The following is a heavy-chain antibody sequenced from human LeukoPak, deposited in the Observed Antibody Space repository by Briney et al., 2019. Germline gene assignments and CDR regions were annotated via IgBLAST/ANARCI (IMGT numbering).Heavy chain of an antibody. CDR1: GYTFTSYD. D-gene: IGHD3-10*01. J-gene: IGHJ5*02. V-gene: IGHV1-8*01. Sequence: ASVKVSCKASGYTFTSYDINWVRQATGQGLEWMGWMNPNSGNTGYAQKFQGRVTMTRDTSISTAYMELSSLRSEDTAVYYCALSGRSRKYNWFDPWGQGTLVTVSS. CDR2: MNPNSGNT. CDR3: ALSGRSRKYNWFDP.